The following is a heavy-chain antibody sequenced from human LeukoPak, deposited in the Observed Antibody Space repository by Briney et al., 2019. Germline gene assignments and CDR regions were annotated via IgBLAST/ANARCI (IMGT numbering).Heavy chain of an antibody. D-gene: IGHD3-22*01. CDR1: GGSISSYY. J-gene: IGHJ4*02. Sequence: TSEALSLTCTVSGGSISSYYWSWIRQPPGKGLEWIGEINHSGSTNYNPSLKSRVTISVDTSKNQFSLKLSSVTAADTAVYYCARLRSEEGRYDSSGYYPIFIDYWGQGTLVTVSS. V-gene: IGHV4-34*01. CDR3: ARLRSEEGRYDSSGYYPIFIDY. CDR2: INHSGST.